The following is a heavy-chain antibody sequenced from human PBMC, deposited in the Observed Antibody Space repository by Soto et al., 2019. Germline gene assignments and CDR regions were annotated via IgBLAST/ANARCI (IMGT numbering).Heavy chain of an antibody. CDR2: IKQDGSER. CDR1: AFTFSNYW. CDR3: ARAGFYGSGSRLPVYYYYYGMDV. D-gene: IGHD3-10*01. Sequence: EVQLVESGGDLVQPGGSLRLSCAASAFTFSNYWMSWVRQTPGRGLEWVANIKQDGSERYYVDSVKGRFTISRDNAKNSLYLQMNSLRAEDTAVYYCARAGFYGSGSRLPVYYYYYGMDVWGQGTTVTVSS. V-gene: IGHV3-7*01. J-gene: IGHJ6*02.